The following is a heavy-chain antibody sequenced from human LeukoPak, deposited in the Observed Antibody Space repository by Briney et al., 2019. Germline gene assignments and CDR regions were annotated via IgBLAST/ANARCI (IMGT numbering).Heavy chain of an antibody. CDR2: INHSGST. CDR3: ARGKSAVAGKAVWFDP. D-gene: IGHD6-19*01. Sequence: SETLSLTCTVSGGSISSYYWSWIRQPPGKGLEWIGEINHSGSTNYNPSLKSRVTISVDTSKNQFSLKLSSVTAADTAVYYCARGKSAVAGKAVWFDPWGQGTLVTVSS. J-gene: IGHJ5*02. CDR1: GGSISSYY. V-gene: IGHV4-34*01.